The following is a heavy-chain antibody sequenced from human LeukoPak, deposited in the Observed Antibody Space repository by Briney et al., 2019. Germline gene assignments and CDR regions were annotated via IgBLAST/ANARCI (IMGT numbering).Heavy chain of an antibody. J-gene: IGHJ6*02. CDR3: ATLSYCSSTSCYTRSLYYYGMDV. CDR1: GGTFSSYA. V-gene: IGHV1-69*05. Sequence: ASVKVSCKASGGTFSSYAISWVRQAPGQGLEWMGGIIPIFGTANYAQKFQGRVTMTRDTSTSTVYMELSSLRSEDTAVYYCATLSYCSSTSCYTRSLYYYGMDVWGQGTTVTVSS. CDR2: IIPIFGTA. D-gene: IGHD2-2*02.